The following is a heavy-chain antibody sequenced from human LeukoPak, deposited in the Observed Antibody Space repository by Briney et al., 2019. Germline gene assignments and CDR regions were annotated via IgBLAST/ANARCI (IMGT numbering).Heavy chain of an antibody. D-gene: IGHD3-22*01. Sequence: ASVKVSCKASGYTFTSYDINWVRQATGQGLEWMGWMNPNSGNTGYAQKFQGRVTMTRNTSISTAYMELSSLRSEDTAVYYCAREYYDSSGYYHGALWGRGTLVTVSS. CDR3: AREYYDSSGYYHGAL. CDR1: GYTFTSYD. J-gene: IGHJ2*01. CDR2: MNPNSGNT. V-gene: IGHV1-8*01.